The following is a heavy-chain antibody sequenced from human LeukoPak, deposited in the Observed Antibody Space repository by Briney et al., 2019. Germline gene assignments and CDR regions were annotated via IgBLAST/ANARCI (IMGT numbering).Heavy chain of an antibody. D-gene: IGHD2-21*01. V-gene: IGHV3-43D*03. Sequence: GGSLRLSCAASGFTFDDYGMHWVRQAPGKGLEWVSLITWDGGSTYYADSVKGRFTISRDNSKNSLYLQMNSPRAEDTALYYCAKAVAKDYYYMDVWGKGTTVTISS. CDR2: ITWDGGST. CDR3: AKAVAKDYYYMDV. CDR1: GFTFDDYG. J-gene: IGHJ6*03.